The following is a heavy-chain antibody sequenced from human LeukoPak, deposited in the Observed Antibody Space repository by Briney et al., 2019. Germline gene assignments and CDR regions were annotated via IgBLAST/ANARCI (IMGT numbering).Heavy chain of an antibody. J-gene: IGHJ4*02. CDR2: IKGDESST. Sequence: PGGSLRLSCAASGFTFTSYWIHWVRQAPGKGLVWVSRIKGDESSTNYADSVKGRFTISRDNSKNTLYLQMNSLRAEDTAVYYCARGHADYGDYIGYWGQGTLVTVSS. CDR1: GFTFTSYW. D-gene: IGHD4-17*01. V-gene: IGHV3-74*01. CDR3: ARGHADYGDYIGY.